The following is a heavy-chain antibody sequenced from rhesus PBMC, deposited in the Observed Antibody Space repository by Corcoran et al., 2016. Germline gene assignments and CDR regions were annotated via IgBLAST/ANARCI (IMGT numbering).Heavy chain of an antibody. V-gene: IGHV4-160*01. CDR1: GGSLRGYY. Sequence: QAQPQESGPGLVKHSETLSLTCAVPGGSLRGYYGSWTRQPPGKGLEWFGCIFGSARSTDYNPSIKSRFTISTDTSKNQFSLKLSSVTAADTAVYYCATRYYNFWSGSFDAFDFWGQGLRVTVSS. CDR2: IFGSARST. J-gene: IGHJ3*01. D-gene: IGHD3-3*01. CDR3: ATRYYNFWSGSFDAFDF.